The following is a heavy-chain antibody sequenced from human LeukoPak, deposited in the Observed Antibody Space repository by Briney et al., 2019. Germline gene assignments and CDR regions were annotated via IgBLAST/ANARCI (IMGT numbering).Heavy chain of an antibody. CDR3: ALSPLGAAGTWSGLFDY. J-gene: IGHJ4*02. CDR1: GYSISSGYY. V-gene: IGHV4-38-2*01. Sequence: SETLSLTCAVSGYSISSGYYWGWIRPPPGKGLEWIGSISPSGSTFYNPSLKSRVTISVDTSKNQFSLKLRSVTAADTAAYYCALSPLGAAGTWSGLFDYWGQGTLVTVSS. CDR2: ISPSGST. D-gene: IGHD6-13*01.